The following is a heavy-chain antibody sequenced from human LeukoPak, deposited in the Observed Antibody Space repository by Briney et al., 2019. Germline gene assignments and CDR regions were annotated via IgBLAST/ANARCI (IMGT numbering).Heavy chain of an antibody. CDR2: IYPGDSVT. CDR3: ARPANRGDAFDI. V-gene: IGHV5-51*01. CDR1: GYSFTSYW. D-gene: IGHD2/OR15-2a*01. Sequence: GESLKISCEGSGYSFTSYWIGWVLQLPGKGLEWMGIIYPGDSVTRYSPSFPGQVTISADKSITTAFLQWSSLRALATALQYCARPANRGDAFDIWGQGTMVTVSS. J-gene: IGHJ3*02.